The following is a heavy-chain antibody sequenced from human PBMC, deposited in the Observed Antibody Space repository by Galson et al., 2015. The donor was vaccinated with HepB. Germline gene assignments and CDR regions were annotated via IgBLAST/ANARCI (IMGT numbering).Heavy chain of an antibody. V-gene: IGHV3-48*01. CDR2: ISSSRSTI. Sequence: SLRLSCAASGFTFSSYSMNWVRQAPGKGLEWVSYISSSRSTIYYADSVKGRFTISRDNAKNSLYLQMNSLRAEDTAVYYCAREPYYYYSSGPDAFDIWGQGTMVTVSS. J-gene: IGHJ3*02. D-gene: IGHD3-22*01. CDR1: GFTFSSYS. CDR3: AREPYYYYSSGPDAFDI.